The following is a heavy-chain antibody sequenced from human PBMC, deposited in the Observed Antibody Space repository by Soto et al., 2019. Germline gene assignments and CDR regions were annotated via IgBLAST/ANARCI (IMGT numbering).Heavy chain of an antibody. CDR3: AKDKGGTPYYIDS. J-gene: IGHJ4*02. CDR2: INWNSDKV. Sequence: VLLVESGGGWVQPGRSLRLSCAVSGFNFGNYAMHWVRQAPGKGLEWVAAINWNSDKVAYAGSVLGRFTIFRDSAKNSLHLQMNDLTTEDTALYYCAKDKGGTPYYIDSWGQGILVTVSS. D-gene: IGHD6-25*01. V-gene: IGHV3-9*01. CDR1: GFNFGNYA.